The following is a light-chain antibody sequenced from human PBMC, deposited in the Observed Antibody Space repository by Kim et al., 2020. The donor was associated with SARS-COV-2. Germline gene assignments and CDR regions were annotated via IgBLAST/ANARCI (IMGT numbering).Light chain of an antibody. J-gene: IGKJ4*01. CDR1: QDISNY. Sequence: DIQMTQPPSSLSASVGDRVTITCQASQDISNYLNWYQQKPGKAPKLLIYDASNLETGVPSRFSGSGSGTDFTFTISSLQPEDIATYYCQQYDNLLALTFGGGTKLEIK. V-gene: IGKV1-33*01. CDR2: DAS. CDR3: QQYDNLLALT.